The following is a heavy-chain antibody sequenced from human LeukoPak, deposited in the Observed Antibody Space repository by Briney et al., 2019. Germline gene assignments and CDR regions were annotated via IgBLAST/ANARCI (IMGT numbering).Heavy chain of an antibody. CDR2: ISGGGDGT. CDR3: AKDLHGSGTYFDY. CDR1: GFTFSTYA. J-gene: IGHJ4*02. D-gene: IGHD3-10*01. Sequence: GGSLRLSCAASGFTFSTYAMTWVRQAPGKGLEWVSTISGGGDGTHYADSVKGRSTISRDNSKNTLYLQMSNLRADDTAVYYCAKDLHGSGTYFDYWGQGTLVPVSS. V-gene: IGHV3-23*01.